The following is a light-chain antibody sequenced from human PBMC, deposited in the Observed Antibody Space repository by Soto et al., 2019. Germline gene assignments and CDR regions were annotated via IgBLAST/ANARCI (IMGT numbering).Light chain of an antibody. V-gene: IGLV2-23*01. J-gene: IGLJ2*01. CDR1: SSDVGTYNL. CDR2: EGS. Sequence: QSALTQPPSVSGSPGQSITISCTGTSSDVGTYNLVSWHQHHPGKAPKLIIYEGSKRPSGVSNRFSGSKSGNTASLTISGLQAEDEADYYCCSFAVGSTLVFGGGTKLTVL. CDR3: CSFAVGSTLV.